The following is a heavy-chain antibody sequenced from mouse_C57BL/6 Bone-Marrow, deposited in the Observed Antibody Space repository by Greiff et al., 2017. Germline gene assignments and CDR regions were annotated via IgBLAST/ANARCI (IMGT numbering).Heavy chain of an antibody. CDR1: GYTFTSYW. J-gene: IGHJ3*01. V-gene: IGHV1-7*01. CDR3: ARLDYYGSSYVTY. Sequence: VKLMESGAELAKPGASVKLSCKASGYTFTSYWMHWVKQRPGQGLEWIGYINPSSGYTKYNQKFKDKATVTADKSSSTAYMQLSSLTYEASAVYYCARLDYYGSSYVTYWGQGTLVTVSA. D-gene: IGHD1-1*01. CDR2: INPSSGYT.